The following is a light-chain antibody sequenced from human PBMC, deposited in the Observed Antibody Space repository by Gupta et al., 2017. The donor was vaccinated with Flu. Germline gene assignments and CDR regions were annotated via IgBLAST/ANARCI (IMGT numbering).Light chain of an antibody. V-gene: IGKV1-5*03. CDR1: QSLNNW. CDR3: QQYNRYSWT. Sequence: TLSAFVGDRVTITCRASQSLNNWVAWYQQKPGKAPKLLIYKASNLESGVPARFSGSVSGTEMALTISSLQPDDFATYYCQQYNRYSWTFGQGTRVEIK. J-gene: IGKJ1*01. CDR2: KAS.